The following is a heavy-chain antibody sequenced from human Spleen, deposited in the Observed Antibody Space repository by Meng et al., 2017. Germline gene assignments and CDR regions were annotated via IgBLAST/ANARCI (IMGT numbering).Heavy chain of an antibody. J-gene: IGHJ4*02. CDR3: AGSPIDKYDLMALPLDY. CDR1: GFTFSSYW. CDR2: IYSGGNT. V-gene: IGHV3-66*02. D-gene: IGHD5-24*01. Sequence: GESLKISCAGSGFTFSSYWMHWVRQAPGKGLEWVSVIYSGGNTYYADSVKGRFTLSRDNSKNTVFLQINSLRVEDTALYYCAGSPIDKYDLMALPLDYWGQGTLVTVSS.